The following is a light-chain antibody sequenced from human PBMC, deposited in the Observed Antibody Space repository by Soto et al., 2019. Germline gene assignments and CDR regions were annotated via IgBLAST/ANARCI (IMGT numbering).Light chain of an antibody. J-gene: IGKJ4*01. CDR1: QSVLYSSNNKNY. CDR3: QQYYNTPLT. Sequence: DIVMTQSPASLAVPLGERATINCKSSQSVLYSSNNKNYLAWYQQTPGQPPKLLIYWASTRESGVPDRFSGSGSGTDFTLTISSLQAEDVAVYYCQQYYNTPLTFGGGTKVDIK. V-gene: IGKV4-1*01. CDR2: WAS.